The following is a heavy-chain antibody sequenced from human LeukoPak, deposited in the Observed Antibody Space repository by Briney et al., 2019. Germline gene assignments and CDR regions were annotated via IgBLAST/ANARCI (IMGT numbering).Heavy chain of an antibody. D-gene: IGHD5-12*01. Sequence: GGSLRLSCAASGFTFSSYWMSWVRQAPGKGLEWVANIKQDGSEKYYVDSVKGRFTISRDNAKNSLYLQMNSLRAEDTAVYYCARVDIVATISKYYFDYWGQGTLVTVSS. V-gene: IGHV3-7*01. CDR2: IKQDGSEK. J-gene: IGHJ4*02. CDR1: GFTFSSYW. CDR3: ARVDIVATISKYYFDY.